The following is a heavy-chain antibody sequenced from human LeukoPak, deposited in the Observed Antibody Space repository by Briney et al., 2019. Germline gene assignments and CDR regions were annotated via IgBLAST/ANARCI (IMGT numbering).Heavy chain of an antibody. Sequence: ASETLSLTGTVSGGSISSGDYYWSWIRQPPGKGLEWIGYIYYSGSTYYNPSLKSRVTISVDTSKNQFSLKLSSVTAADTAVYYCARGRYQLTHWYFDLWGRGTLVTVSS. D-gene: IGHD2-2*01. CDR3: ARGRYQLTHWYFDL. CDR2: IYYSGST. J-gene: IGHJ2*01. V-gene: IGHV4-30-4*01. CDR1: GGSISSGDYY.